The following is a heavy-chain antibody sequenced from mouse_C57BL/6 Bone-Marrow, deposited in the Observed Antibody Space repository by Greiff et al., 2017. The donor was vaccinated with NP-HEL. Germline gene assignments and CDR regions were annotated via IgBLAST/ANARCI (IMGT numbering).Heavy chain of an antibody. CDR2: ISYDGSN. J-gene: IGHJ3*01. V-gene: IGHV3-6*01. CDR3: ARGGLGWD. D-gene: IGHD4-1*01. CDR1: GYSITSGYY. Sequence: VQLQQSGPGLVKPSQSLSLTCSVTGYSITSGYYWNWIRQFPGNKLEWMGYISYDGSNNYNPSLKNRISITRDTSKNQFFLKLNSVTTEDTATYYCARGGLGWDWGQGTLVTVSA.